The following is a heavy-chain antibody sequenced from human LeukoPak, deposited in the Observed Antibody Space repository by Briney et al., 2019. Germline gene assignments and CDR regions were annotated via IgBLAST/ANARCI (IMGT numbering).Heavy chain of an antibody. D-gene: IGHD2-8*01. CDR3: ARDSPLGLVLMVYAPSGFDY. J-gene: IGHJ4*02. CDR2: ISYDGSNK. CDR1: GFTFSSYA. Sequence: GGSLRLSCAASGFTFSSYAMHWVRQAPGKGLEWVAVISYDGSNKYYADSVKGRFTISRDNAKNSLYLQMNSLRAEDTAVYYCARDSPLGLVLMVYAPSGFDYWGQGTLVTVSS. V-gene: IGHV3-30-3*01.